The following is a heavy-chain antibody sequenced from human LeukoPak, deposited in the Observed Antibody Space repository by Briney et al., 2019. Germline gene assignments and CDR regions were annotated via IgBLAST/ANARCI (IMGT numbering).Heavy chain of an antibody. D-gene: IGHD6-13*01. CDR1: GYTFTGYY. Sequence: ASVKVSCKAFGYTFTGYYMHWVRQAPGQGLEWMGWINPNSGGTNYAQKFQGRVTMTRDTSISTAYMELSRLRSDDTAVYYCAVDVGAAGYYFDYWGQGTLVTVSS. CDR2: INPNSGGT. V-gene: IGHV1-2*02. CDR3: AVDVGAAGYYFDY. J-gene: IGHJ4*02.